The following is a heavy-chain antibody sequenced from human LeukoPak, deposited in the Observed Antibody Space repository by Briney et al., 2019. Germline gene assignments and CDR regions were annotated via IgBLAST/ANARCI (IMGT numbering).Heavy chain of an antibody. CDR2: INHSGST. Sequence: KSSETLSLTCAVYGGSFSGYYWSWIRQPPGKGLEWIGEINHSGSTNYNPSLKSRVTISVDTSKNQFSLKLGSVTAADTAVYYCARILSYSFDYWGQGTLVTVSS. CDR1: GGSFSGYY. D-gene: IGHD6-6*01. V-gene: IGHV4-34*01. CDR3: ARILSYSFDY. J-gene: IGHJ4*02.